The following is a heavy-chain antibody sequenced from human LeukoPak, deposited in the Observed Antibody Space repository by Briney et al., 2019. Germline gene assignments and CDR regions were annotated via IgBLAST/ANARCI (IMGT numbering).Heavy chain of an antibody. CDR3: ARLYCSTTTCFLSD. CDR1: GYTFTSYG. J-gene: IGHJ1*01. Sequence: ASVKVSCKASGYTFTSYGISWVRQAPGQGLEWMGWINGGNGNTKYSQDFQGRVTFTRDISVTTAYMELSSLISEDRAVYYCARLYCSTTTCFLSDWGQGTLVTVSS. D-gene: IGHD2-2*01. CDR2: INGGNGNT. V-gene: IGHV1-18*01.